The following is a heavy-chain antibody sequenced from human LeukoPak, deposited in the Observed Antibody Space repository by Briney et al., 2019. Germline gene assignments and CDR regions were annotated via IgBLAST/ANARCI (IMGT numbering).Heavy chain of an antibody. CDR1: GYTFTGYY. CDR3: ARVGTMVRGVLYGMDV. V-gene: IGHV1-2*04. D-gene: IGHD3-10*01. J-gene: IGHJ6*02. CDR2: INPNSGGT. Sequence: ASVKVSCKASGYTFTGYYMHWVRQAPGQGLEWMGWINPNSGGTNYAQKFQGWVTMTRDTSISTAYMELSRLRSDDTAVYYCARVGTMVRGVLYGMDVWGQGTTVTVSS.